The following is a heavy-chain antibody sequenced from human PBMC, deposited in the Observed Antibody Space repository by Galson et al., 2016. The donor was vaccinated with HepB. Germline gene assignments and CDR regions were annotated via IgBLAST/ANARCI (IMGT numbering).Heavy chain of an antibody. CDR3: AEDAYVDFYFGY. Sequence: SVKVSCKASGFTFTSSAVQWVRQARGQRLEWMGWIVVGRGNTNYAQKFQERVTITRDLSTTTVYMEMSSLRSDDTAMYYCAEDAYVDFYFGYWVQGTLVTVSS. J-gene: IGHJ4*02. V-gene: IGHV1-58*01. CDR1: GFTFTSSA. D-gene: IGHD3-16*01. CDR2: IVVGRGNT.